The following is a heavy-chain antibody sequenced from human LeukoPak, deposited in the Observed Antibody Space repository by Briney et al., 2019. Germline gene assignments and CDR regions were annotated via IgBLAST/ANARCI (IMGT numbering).Heavy chain of an antibody. CDR3: ARSHGSGSYYNLNDY. CDR2: MYSSGST. D-gene: IGHD3-10*01. CDR1: DDSISSSTYY. Sequence: SETLSLTCTVSDDSISSSTYYWGWIRQPPGKGLEWIGIMYSSGSTSYNPSLRSRVTISVDTSKNQFSLKLSSVTAADTAVYYCARSHGSGSYYNLNDYWGQGTLVTVSS. J-gene: IGHJ4*02. V-gene: IGHV4-39*07.